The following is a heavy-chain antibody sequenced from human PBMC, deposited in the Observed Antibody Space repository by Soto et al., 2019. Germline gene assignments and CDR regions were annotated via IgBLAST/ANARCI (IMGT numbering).Heavy chain of an antibody. Sequence: FSVKLSCKASGGGNSSYASSWLRQNNRQGLEWMGGIIPIFGTANYAQKFQGRVTITADESTSTAYMELSSLRSEDTAVYYCASSGRTELRIAAALFDPWGQGTLVTVSS. CDR3: ASSGRTELRIAAALFDP. D-gene: IGHD6-13*01. CDR1: GGGNSSYA. J-gene: IGHJ5*02. CDR2: IIPIFGTA. V-gene: IGHV1-69*13.